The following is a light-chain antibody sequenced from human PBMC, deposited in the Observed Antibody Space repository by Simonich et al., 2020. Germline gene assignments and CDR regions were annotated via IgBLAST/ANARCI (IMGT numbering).Light chain of an antibody. V-gene: IGKV4-1*01. CDR1: QSVLYNSNNKNY. CDR2: WAD. Sequence: DIVMTQSPDSLAVSLGERATINCKSSQSVLYNSNNKNYLAWYQQKPGQPPKLLIYWADTREAVVHDRFSGSGSGTYFTLTISSLQAEDVAVYYCQQYYSTPYTFGQGTKLEIK. CDR3: QQYYSTPYT. J-gene: IGKJ2*01.